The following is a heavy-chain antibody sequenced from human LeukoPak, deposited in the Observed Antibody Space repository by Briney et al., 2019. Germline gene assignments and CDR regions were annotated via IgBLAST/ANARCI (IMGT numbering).Heavy chain of an antibody. CDR1: GFAFSTYA. D-gene: IGHD3-22*01. CDR3: ASRDYSDSSGYAPLFDY. Sequence: GGSLRLSCAASGFAFSTYAMSWVRQAPGKGLNWVTGITGNGASTYYADSVKGRFTISRDNSKSTLYLQMNSLRAKDTALYYCASRDYSDSSGYAPLFDYWGQGTVVTVSS. V-gene: IGHV3-23*01. CDR2: ITGNGAST. J-gene: IGHJ4*02.